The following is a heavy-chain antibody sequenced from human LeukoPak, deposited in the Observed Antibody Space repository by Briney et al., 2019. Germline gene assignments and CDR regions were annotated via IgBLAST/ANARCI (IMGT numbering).Heavy chain of an antibody. D-gene: IGHD1-26*01. CDR1: GGSFSGYY. CDR2: INHSGST. J-gene: IGHJ6*03. CDR3: AGPRAYSGRNPFNYRDV. V-gene: IGHV4-34*01. Sequence: PSETLSLTCAVYGGSFSGYYWSWIRQPPGKGLEWIGEINHSGSTNYNPSLKSRVTISVDTSKNQFSLKLSSVTAADTAVYYFAGPRAYSGRNPFNYRDVWGKGTPVTVP.